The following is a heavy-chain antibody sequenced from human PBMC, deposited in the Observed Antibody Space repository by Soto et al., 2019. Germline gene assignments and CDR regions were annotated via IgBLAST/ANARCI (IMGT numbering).Heavy chain of an antibody. D-gene: IGHD3-22*01. CDR2: INPSGGST. CDR1: GYTFTSYY. CDR3: ARVGLTMIKREALDY. J-gene: IGHJ4*02. Sequence: GASVKVSCKASGYTFTSYYMHWVRQAPGQGLEWMGIINPSGGSTSYAQKFQGRVTMTRDTSTSTVYMELSSLRSEDTAVYYCARVGLTMIKREALDYWGQGTLVTVS. V-gene: IGHV1-46*03.